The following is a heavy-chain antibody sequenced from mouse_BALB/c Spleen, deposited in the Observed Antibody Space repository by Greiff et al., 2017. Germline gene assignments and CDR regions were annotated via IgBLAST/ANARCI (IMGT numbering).Heavy chain of an antibody. Sequence: EVQGVESGGGLVQPGGSRKLSCAASGFTFSSFGMHWVRQAPEKGLEWVAYISSGSSTIYYADTVKGRFTISRDNPKNTLFLQMTSLRSEDTAMYDCARGYDYAMDYWGQGTSVTVSS. CDR2: ISSGSSTI. V-gene: IGHV5-17*02. J-gene: IGHJ4*01. CDR1: GFTFSSFG. D-gene: IGHD2-14*01. CDR3: ARGYDYAMDY.